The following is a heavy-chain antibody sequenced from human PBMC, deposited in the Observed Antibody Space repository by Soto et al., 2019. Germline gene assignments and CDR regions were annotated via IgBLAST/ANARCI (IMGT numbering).Heavy chain of an antibody. CDR1: GYTFTGYY. D-gene: IGHD2-2*01. J-gene: IGHJ6*04. CDR2: INPNSGGT. Sequence: ASVKVSCKASGYTFTGYYMHWVRQAPGQGLEWMGWINPNSGGTNYAQKFQGWVTMTRDTSISTAYMELSRLRSDDTAVYYCARARHCISTSCWGDYYGMDVWGKETMVTLAS. V-gene: IGHV1-2*04. CDR3: ARARHCISTSCWGDYYGMDV.